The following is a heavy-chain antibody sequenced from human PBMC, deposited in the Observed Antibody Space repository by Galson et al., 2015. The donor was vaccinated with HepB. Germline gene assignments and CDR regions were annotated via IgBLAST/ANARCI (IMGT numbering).Heavy chain of an antibody. D-gene: IGHD3-3*01. CDR1: GGSISSYY. CDR2: IYYSGST. CDR3: ARGYEGYGYYAHYYYMDV. Sequence: SETLSLTCTVSGGSISSYYWSWIRQPPGKGLEWIGYIYYSGSTNYNPSLKSRVTISVDTSKNQFSLKLSSVTAADTAVYYCARGYEGYGYYAHYYYMDVWGKGTTVTVSS. V-gene: IGHV4-59*01. J-gene: IGHJ6*03.